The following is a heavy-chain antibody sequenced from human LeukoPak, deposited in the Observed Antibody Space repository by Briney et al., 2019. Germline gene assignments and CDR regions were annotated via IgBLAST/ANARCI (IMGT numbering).Heavy chain of an antibody. D-gene: IGHD4-23*01. CDR2: VSGSGGKT. CDR3: AKDQSLDGGNVRGYFDP. J-gene: IGHJ4*02. Sequence: PGGSLRLSCAASGFTFSSYAMSWVRRAPGKGLEWVSVVSGSGGKTYYAGSVQGRFTISRDNSKSTLYLQMNSLRAEDTAVYYCAKDQSLDGGNVRGYFDPWGQGTLVTVSS. V-gene: IGHV3-23*01. CDR1: GFTFSSYA.